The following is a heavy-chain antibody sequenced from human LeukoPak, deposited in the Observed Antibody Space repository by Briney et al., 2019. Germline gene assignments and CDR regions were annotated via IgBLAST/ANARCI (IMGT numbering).Heavy chain of an antibody. D-gene: IGHD2-15*01. CDR1: GGSFSGYY. J-gene: IGHJ4*02. Sequence: AETLSLTCAVYGGSFSGYYWSRIRQPPGKELEWIGEINHSGSTNYNPSLKSRVTISVDTSKNQFSLKLSSVTAADTAVYYCARVAAQYYFDYWGQGTLVTVSS. CDR2: INHSGST. CDR3: ARVAAQYYFDY. V-gene: IGHV4-34*01.